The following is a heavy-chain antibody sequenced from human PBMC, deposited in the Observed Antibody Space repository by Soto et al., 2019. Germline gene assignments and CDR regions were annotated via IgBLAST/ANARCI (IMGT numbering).Heavy chain of an antibody. D-gene: IGHD5-12*01. CDR3: ARGMRDGYNYYFDY. J-gene: IGHJ4*02. V-gene: IGHV3-64*02. CDR1: GFTFSSYA. Sequence: GGSLRLSCAASGFTFSSYAMHWVRQAPGKGLEYVSAISSNGGSKYYADSVKGRFTISRDNSKNTLYLQMGSLRAEDMAVYYCARGMRDGYNYYFDYWGQGTLVTVSS. CDR2: ISSNGGSK.